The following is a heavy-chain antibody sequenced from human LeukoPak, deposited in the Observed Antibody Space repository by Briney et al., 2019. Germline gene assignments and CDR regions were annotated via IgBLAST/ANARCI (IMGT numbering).Heavy chain of an antibody. J-gene: IGHJ4*02. V-gene: IGHV4-59*01. CDR3: ARGTVTRKIDY. D-gene: IGHD4-17*01. CDR1: GDSIRNYY. CDR2: TFDSGGT. Sequence: PSETLSLTCTVSGDSIRNYYWSWIRLPPGKGLEWIAYTFDSGGTNYNPSLDSRFTVSVDTSKNQFSLKLSSVTAADTAVYYCARGTVTRKIDYWGQGTLVTVSS.